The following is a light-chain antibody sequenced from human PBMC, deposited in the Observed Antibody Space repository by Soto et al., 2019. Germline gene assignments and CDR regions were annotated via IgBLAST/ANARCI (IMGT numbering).Light chain of an antibody. Sequence: DIQMTQSPSTLSASVGDTVTVTCRASQSVSGWLAWYQQKPGEAPKLLIYAASSLQSGVPSRFSGSASGTYFTLTISSLQPEDFATYYCQQASSFPLTFGQGTRLEIK. CDR1: QSVSGW. CDR3: QQASSFPLT. CDR2: AAS. V-gene: IGKV1-12*01. J-gene: IGKJ5*01.